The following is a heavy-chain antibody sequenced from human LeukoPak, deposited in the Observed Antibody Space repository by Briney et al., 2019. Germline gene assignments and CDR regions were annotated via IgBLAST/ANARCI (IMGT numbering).Heavy chain of an antibody. CDR2: IRSKAYGGTT. CDR3: TRKRVVPAAMAVKGSYYFDY. J-gene: IGHJ4*02. D-gene: IGHD2-2*01. CDR1: GFTFGDYG. Sequence: GRSLRLSCTASGFTFGDYGMSWFRQAPGKGLEWVGFIRSKAYGGTTEYAASVKGRFTISRDDSKSIAYLQMNSLKTEDTAVYYCTRKRVVPAAMAVKGSYYFDYWGQGTLVTVSS. V-gene: IGHV3-49*03.